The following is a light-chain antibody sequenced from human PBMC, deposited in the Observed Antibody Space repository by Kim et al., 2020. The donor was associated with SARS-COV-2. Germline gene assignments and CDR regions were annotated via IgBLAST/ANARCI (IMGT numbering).Light chain of an antibody. CDR2: DVS. CDR3: CSYAGSYTLV. J-gene: IGLJ2*01. Sequence: GQSVTISCTGTSSDVGGYNYVSWYQQHPGKAPKLMIYDVSKRPSGVPDRFSGSKYGNTASLTISGLQAEDEADYYCCSYAGSYTLVFGGGTQLTVL. V-gene: IGLV2-11*01. CDR1: SSDVGGYNY.